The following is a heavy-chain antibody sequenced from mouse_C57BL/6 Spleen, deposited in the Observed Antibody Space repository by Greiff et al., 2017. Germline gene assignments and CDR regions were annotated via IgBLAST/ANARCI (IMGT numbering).Heavy chain of an antibody. Sequence: EVQLQQSGGGLVKPGGSLKLSCAASGFTFSSYSMSWVRQTPEKRLEWFATISGGGGNTYYPGSVKGRFTISRDNAKNTLYLQMRSLRSEDTALYYCARPYYYELYAMDYWGQGTSVTV. V-gene: IGHV5-9*01. CDR2: ISGGGGNT. J-gene: IGHJ4*01. CDR3: ARPYYYELYAMDY. D-gene: IGHD2-4*01. CDR1: GFTFSSYS.